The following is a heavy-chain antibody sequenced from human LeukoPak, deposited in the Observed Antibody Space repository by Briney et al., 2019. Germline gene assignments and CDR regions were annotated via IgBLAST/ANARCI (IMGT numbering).Heavy chain of an antibody. D-gene: IGHD1-1*01. J-gene: IGHJ5*02. CDR3: ARAYNWNDHWFDP. CDR2: IYYSGST. V-gene: IGHV4-39*07. CDR1: GGSISSSSYY. Sequence: PSETLSLTCTVSGGSISSSSYYWGWIRQPPGKGLEWIGSIYYSGSTYYNPSLKSRVTISVDTSKNQFSLKLSSVTAADTAVYYCARAYNWNDHWFDPWGQGTLVTVSS.